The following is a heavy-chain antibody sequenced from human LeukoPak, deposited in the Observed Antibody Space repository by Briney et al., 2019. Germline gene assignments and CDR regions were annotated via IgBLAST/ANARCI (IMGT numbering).Heavy chain of an antibody. J-gene: IGHJ4*02. V-gene: IGHV4-39*07. Sequence: PSETLSLTCTVSGDSISSSGYYWGWIRQPPGTGLEWIASIYYSGRTYYNPSLKSRITISVDSSKNQFSLRLSSVTAADTAVYYCARAVSASTVYYFDYWGQGTLVTVSS. CDR1: GDSISSSGYY. CDR2: IYYSGRT. CDR3: ARAVSASTVYYFDY. D-gene: IGHD4-17*01.